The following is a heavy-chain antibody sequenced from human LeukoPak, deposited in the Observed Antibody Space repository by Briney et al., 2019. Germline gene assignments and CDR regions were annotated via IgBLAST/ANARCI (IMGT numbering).Heavy chain of an antibody. CDR2: IWYDGSNK. D-gene: IGHD2-2*01. CDR3: ARGVPAAIGPRYGMDV. CDR1: GFTFSSYG. J-gene: IGHJ6*02. Sequence: GGSLRLSCAASGFTFSSYGVHWVRQAPGKGLEWVAVIWYDGSNKYYADSVKGRFTISRDNSKNTLYLQMNSLRAEDTAVYYCARGVPAAIGPRYGMDVWGQGTTVTVSS. V-gene: IGHV3-33*01.